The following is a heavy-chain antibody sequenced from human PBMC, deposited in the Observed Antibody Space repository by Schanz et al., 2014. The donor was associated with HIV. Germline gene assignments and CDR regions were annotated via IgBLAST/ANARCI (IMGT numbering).Heavy chain of an antibody. Sequence: QVQLVESGGGVVQPGRSLRLSCAASGFTFSSYGMHWVRQAPGKGLEGVAVIWYDGSNKYYADSVKGRFTISRDNSKNTLYLQMNSLRAEDTAVYYCARGSGPYYYYYGMDVWGQGTTVTVSS. V-gene: IGHV3-33*01. D-gene: IGHD3-10*01. J-gene: IGHJ6*02. CDR3: ARGSGPYYYYYGMDV. CDR2: IWYDGSNK. CDR1: GFTFSSYG.